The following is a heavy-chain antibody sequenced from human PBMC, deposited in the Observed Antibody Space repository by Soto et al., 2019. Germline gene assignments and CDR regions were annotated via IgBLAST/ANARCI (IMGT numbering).Heavy chain of an antibody. CDR2: VNSDSDYI. V-gene: IGHV3-21*06. CDR3: ARDSGAAKSYFNY. D-gene: IGHD2-15*01. Sequence: EVQLVESGGGLVKPGGSLRLSCAASGFTFGTYTMNWVRQAPGKGLEWISSVNSDSDYIYYADSVRGRFTISRDNAQSSLYLQMNSLRADDTAVYFCARDSGAAKSYFNYWGQGVLVTVSS. J-gene: IGHJ4*02. CDR1: GFTFGTYT.